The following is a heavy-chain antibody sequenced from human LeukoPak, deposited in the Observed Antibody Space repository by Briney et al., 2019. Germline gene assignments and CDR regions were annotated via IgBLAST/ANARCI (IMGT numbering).Heavy chain of an antibody. D-gene: IGHD3-3*01. V-gene: IGHV4-59*01. CDR3: ARFGIETIFGVVISYYFDY. CDR2: IYYSGST. Sequence: PSETLSLNCTVYGGSISSFYWSWLRQPPGKGLEWIGYIYYSGSTNYNPSLKSRVTISVDTSKTQFSLKLSSVTAADTAVYYCARFGIETIFGVVISYYFDYWGQGTLVTVSS. J-gene: IGHJ4*02. CDR1: GGSISSFY.